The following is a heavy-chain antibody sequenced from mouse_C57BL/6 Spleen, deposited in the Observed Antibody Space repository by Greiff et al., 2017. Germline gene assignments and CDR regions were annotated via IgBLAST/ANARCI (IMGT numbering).Heavy chain of an antibody. CDR1: GYTFTSYW. D-gene: IGHD1-1*01. J-gene: IGHJ1*03. CDR2: INPSSGYT. Sequence: QVQLKESGAELAKPGASVKLSCKASGYTFTSYWMHWVKQRPGQGLEWIGYINPSSGYTKYNQKFKDKATLTADKSSSTAYMQLSSLTYEDSAVYYCAKSTTVVATDWYFDVWGTGTTVTVSS. V-gene: IGHV1-7*01. CDR3: AKSTTVVATDWYFDV.